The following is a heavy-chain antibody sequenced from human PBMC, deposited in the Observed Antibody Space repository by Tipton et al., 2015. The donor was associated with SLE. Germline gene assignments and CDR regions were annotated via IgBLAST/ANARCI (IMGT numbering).Heavy chain of an antibody. CDR1: CGSFSGYS. J-gene: IGHJ3*02. Sequence: TLSLTCAVYCGSFSGYSWSWIRQPPGKGLEWIGEINHSGSTNYNPSLKSRVTISVDTSKNQFSLKLSSVTAADTAVYYCARGPYSPYIWGQGTMVTVSS. CDR3: ARGPYSPYI. V-gene: IGHV4-34*01. CDR2: INHSGST. D-gene: IGHD6-13*01.